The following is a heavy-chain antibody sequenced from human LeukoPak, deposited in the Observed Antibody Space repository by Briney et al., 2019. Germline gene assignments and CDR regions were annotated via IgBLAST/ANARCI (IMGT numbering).Heavy chain of an antibody. CDR2: INPNSGGT. Sequence: ASVKVSCKASGYTFTGYYMHWVRQAPGQGLEWMGWINPNSGGTNYAQKFQGRVTMTRDTSISTAYMELSSLRSEDTAVYYCARVPPSSWYYFDYWGQGTLVTVSS. CDR3: ARVPPSSWYYFDY. V-gene: IGHV1-2*02. CDR1: GYTFTGYY. J-gene: IGHJ4*02. D-gene: IGHD6-13*01.